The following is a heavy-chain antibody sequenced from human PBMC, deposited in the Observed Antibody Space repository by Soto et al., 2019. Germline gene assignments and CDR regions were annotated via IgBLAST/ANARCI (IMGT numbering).Heavy chain of an antibody. CDR2: IIPIFGTA. D-gene: IGHD2-2*01. CDR1: GGTFSSYA. V-gene: IGHV1-69*13. Sequence: ASVKVSCKASGGTFSSYAISWVRQAPGQGLEWMGGIIPIFGTANYAQKFQGRVTITADESTSTAYMELSSLRSEDTAVYYCARGVEDIVVVPAYFDYWGQGTLVTVSS. CDR3: ARGVEDIVVVPAYFDY. J-gene: IGHJ4*02.